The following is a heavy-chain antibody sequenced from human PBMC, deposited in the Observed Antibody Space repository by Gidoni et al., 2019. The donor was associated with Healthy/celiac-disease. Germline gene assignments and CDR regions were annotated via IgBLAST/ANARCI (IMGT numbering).Heavy chain of an antibody. CDR1: GGSISSGSYY. D-gene: IGHD2-2*01. V-gene: IGHV4-61*02. CDR2: IHTSGST. CDR3: ARYCSSTSCQYYYGMDV. Sequence: QVQLQESAPGLVKPSQTLSLTCTVSGGSISSGSYYWSWIGQPAGKGLEWIGRIHTSGSTNYNPSLKSRVTILVDTSKNQFSLKLSSVTAADTAVYYCARYCSSTSCQYYYGMDVWGQGTTVTVSS. J-gene: IGHJ6*02.